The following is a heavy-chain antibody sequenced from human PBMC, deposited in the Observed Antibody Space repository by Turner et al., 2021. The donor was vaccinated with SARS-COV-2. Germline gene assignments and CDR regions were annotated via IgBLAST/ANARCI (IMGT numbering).Heavy chain of an antibody. V-gene: IGHV3-30-3*01. Sequence: QLQLVESGGGVVQPGRSLILSCAAFGFIFSSYAMHGVRQAPGKGLEWVAVISYDGSNKYYADSVKGRFTISRDNSKNTLYLQMNSLRAEDTAVYYCAREMAAHYGSGSYYSAPFDYWGQGTLVTVSS. CDR2: ISYDGSNK. CDR1: GFIFSSYA. D-gene: IGHD3-10*01. J-gene: IGHJ4*02. CDR3: AREMAAHYGSGSYYSAPFDY.